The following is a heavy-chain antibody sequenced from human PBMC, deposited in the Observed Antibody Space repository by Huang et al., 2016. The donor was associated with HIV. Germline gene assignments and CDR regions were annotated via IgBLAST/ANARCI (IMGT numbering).Heavy chain of an antibody. Sequence: QLQLQESGPGLVKPSETLSLTCSVSGGSISSSSYYWGGIRQPPGKGLEWIGSIYYSGSTFYNPSRKSRVTISVDTSKNQFSLRLSSVTAADTSVYYCARHMDCSSSSCLAGGHERGPFDMWGQGTMVTVSS. J-gene: IGHJ3*02. CDR3: ARHMDCSSSSCLAGGHERGPFDM. CDR1: GGSISSSSYY. CDR2: IYYSGST. D-gene: IGHD2-2*01. V-gene: IGHV4-39*01.